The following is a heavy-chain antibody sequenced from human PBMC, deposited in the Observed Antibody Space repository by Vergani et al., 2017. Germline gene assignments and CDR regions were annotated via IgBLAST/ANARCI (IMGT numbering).Heavy chain of an antibody. D-gene: IGHD1-1*01. CDR3: AKGTAYYYYGRDV. CDR1: GFTFSSYA. V-gene: IGHV3-23*01. CDR2: ISGSGGST. Sequence: EVQLLESGGGLVQPGGSLRLSCAASGFTFSSYAMSWVRQAPGKGLEWVSAISGSGGSTSYADSVKGRFTISRDNSKNTLYLQMNSLRAEDTAVYYCAKGTAYYYYGRDVWGQGTTVTVSS. J-gene: IGHJ6*02.